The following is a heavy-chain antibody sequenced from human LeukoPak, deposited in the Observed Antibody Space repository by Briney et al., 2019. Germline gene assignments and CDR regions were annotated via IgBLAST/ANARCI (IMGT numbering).Heavy chain of an antibody. CDR1: GFTFSSYA. CDR3: ARDLSRPHDRIMITFGGVTPWD. J-gene: IGHJ4*02. D-gene: IGHD3-16*01. V-gene: IGHV3-30-3*01. Sequence: GGSLRLSCAASGFTFSSYAMHWVRQAPGKGLEWVAVISYDGSNKYYADSVKGRFTISRDNSKNTLYLQMNSLRAEDTAVYYCARDLSRPHDRIMITFGGVTPWDWGQGTLVTVSS. CDR2: ISYDGSNK.